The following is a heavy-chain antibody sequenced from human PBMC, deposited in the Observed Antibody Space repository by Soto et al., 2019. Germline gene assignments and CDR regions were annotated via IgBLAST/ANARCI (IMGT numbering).Heavy chain of an antibody. CDR1: GGSFSGYF. CDR3: ARVGSYYGSGPNDY. D-gene: IGHD3-10*01. V-gene: IGHV4-34*01. J-gene: IGHJ4*02. CDR2: INHSGST. Sequence: SETLSLTCAVYGGSFSGYFWSWIRQPPGKGLEWIGEINHSGSTNYNPPLKSRVTISVDTSKKQFSLKLSSVAAADTAVYYCARVGSYYGSGPNDYWGQGTLVTVSS.